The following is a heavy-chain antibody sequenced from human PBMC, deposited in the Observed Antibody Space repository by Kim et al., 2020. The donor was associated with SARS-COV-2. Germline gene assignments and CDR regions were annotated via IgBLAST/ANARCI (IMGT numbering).Heavy chain of an antibody. Sequence: GGSLRLSCAASGFTVSSNYMSWVRQAPGKGLEWVSVIYSGGSTYYADSVKGRFTISRDNSKNTLYLQMNSLRAEDTAVYYCARGKVGYDYWGAFDIWGQGTMVTVSS. D-gene: IGHD5-12*01. V-gene: IGHV3-66*01. CDR2: IYSGGST. CDR1: GFTVSSNY. J-gene: IGHJ3*02. CDR3: ARGKVGYDYWGAFDI.